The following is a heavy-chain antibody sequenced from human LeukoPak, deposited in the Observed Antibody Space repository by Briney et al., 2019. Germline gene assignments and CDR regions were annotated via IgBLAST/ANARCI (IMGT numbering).Heavy chain of an antibody. Sequence: GGSLRLSCAASGFTFSSYAMHWVRQAPGKGLEWVAVISYDGSNKYYADSVKGRFTISRDNSKNTLYLQMNSLRAEDTAVYYCARDRIAAAGTIDYWGRGTLVTVSS. J-gene: IGHJ4*02. V-gene: IGHV3-30-3*01. D-gene: IGHD6-13*01. CDR1: GFTFSSYA. CDR2: ISYDGSNK. CDR3: ARDRIAAAGTIDY.